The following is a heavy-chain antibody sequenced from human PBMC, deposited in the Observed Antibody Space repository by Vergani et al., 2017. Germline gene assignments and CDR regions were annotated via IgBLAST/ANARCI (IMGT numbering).Heavy chain of an antibody. J-gene: IGHJ5*02. CDR1: GFTFSNYA. CDR2: ISYDGSNK. V-gene: IGHV3-30-3*01. CDR3: ARDTLPWELLGWFDP. D-gene: IGHD3-10*01. Sequence: QVQLVESGGGVVQPGRSLRLSCAASGFTFSNYAMHWVRQAPGKGLEWVAVISYDGSNKYYADSVKGRFTISRDSYKKTLYLQINSLRAEDTAVYYCARDTLPWELLGWFDPWGQGTLVTVSS.